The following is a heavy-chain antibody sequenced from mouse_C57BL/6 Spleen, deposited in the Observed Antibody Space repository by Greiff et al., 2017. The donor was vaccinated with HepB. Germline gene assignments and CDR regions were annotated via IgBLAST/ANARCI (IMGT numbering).Heavy chain of an antibody. J-gene: IGHJ3*01. V-gene: IGHV1-15*01. CDR1: GYTFTDYE. CDR2: IDPETGGT. D-gene: IGHD1-1*01. CDR3: TRDDSSGAWFAY. Sequence: QVQLQQSGAELVRPGASVTLSCKASGYTFTDYEMHWVKQTPVHGLEWIGAIDPETGGTAYNQKFKGKAILTADKSSSTAYMELRSLTSEDSAVYYCTRDDSSGAWFAYWGQGTLVTVSA.